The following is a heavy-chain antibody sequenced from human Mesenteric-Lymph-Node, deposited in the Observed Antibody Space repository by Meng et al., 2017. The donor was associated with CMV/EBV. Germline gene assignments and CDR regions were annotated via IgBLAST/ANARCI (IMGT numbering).Heavy chain of an antibody. J-gene: IGHJ5*02. V-gene: IGHV6-1*01. CDR1: GDSVSSNSAA. CDR3: ARNPAYSSSWYWWFDP. D-gene: IGHD6-13*01. CDR2: TYYRSKWYN. Sequence: LRLSCAISGDSVSSNSAAWNWIRQSPSRGIEWLGRTYYRSKWYNDYAVSVKSRITINPDTSKNQFSLKLNSVTPEDTAVYYCARNPAYSSSWYWWFDPWGQGTLVTVSS.